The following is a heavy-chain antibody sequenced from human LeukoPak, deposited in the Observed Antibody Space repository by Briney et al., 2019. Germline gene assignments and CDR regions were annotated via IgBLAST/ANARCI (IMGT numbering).Heavy chain of an antibody. J-gene: IGHJ4*02. CDR3: ARGVGYDSSGYYFDY. CDR2: IIPILGIA. CDR1: GGTFSSYA. D-gene: IGHD3-22*01. V-gene: IGHV1-69*04. Sequence: ASVTVSFKASGGTFSSYAISWVRQAPGQGLEWMGRIIPILGIANYAQKFQGRVTITADKSTSTAYMELSSLRSEDTAVYYCARGVGYDSSGYYFDYWGQGTLVTVSS.